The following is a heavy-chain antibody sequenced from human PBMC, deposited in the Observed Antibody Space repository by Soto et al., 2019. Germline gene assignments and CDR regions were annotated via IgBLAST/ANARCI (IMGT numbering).Heavy chain of an antibody. V-gene: IGHV1-69*13. J-gene: IGHJ4*02. Sequence: SVKVSCKASGGTFSSYAISWVRQAPGQGLEWMGGIIPIFGTANYAQKFQGRVTITADESTSTAYMELSSLRSEDAAVYYCATLPWFGELLQAFYSYYSGQGTLVTVSS. CDR2: IIPIFGTA. D-gene: IGHD3-10*01. CDR1: GGTFSSYA. CDR3: ATLPWFGELLQAFYSYY.